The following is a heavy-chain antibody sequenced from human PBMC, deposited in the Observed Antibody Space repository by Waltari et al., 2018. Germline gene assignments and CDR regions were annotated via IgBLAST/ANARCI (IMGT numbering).Heavy chain of an antibody. CDR1: GYTFTGYY. D-gene: IGHD6-13*01. CDR2: INPNRGGT. V-gene: IGHV1-2*02. J-gene: IGHJ4*02. Sequence: QVQLVQSGAEVKKPGASVKVSCKASGYTFTGYYMHWVRQAPGQGLEWMGWINPNRGGTNYAQKFQGRVTMTRDTSISTAYMELSRLRSDDTAVYYCAREQNRRNIAGVGYWGQGTLVTVSS. CDR3: AREQNRRNIAGVGY.